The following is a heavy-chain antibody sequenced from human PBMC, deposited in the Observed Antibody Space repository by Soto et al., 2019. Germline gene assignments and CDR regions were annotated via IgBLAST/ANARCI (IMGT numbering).Heavy chain of an antibody. Sequence: ASVKVSCKASGYTFTSYGISWVRQAPGQGLEWMGWISAYNGNTNYAQKLRGRVTMATDTSTSTAYMELRSLRSDDTAVYYCAREGIVGATTLGTYWGQGTLVTVSS. CDR3: AREGIVGATTLGTY. CDR1: GYTFTSYG. V-gene: IGHV1-18*01. J-gene: IGHJ4*02. CDR2: ISAYNGNT. D-gene: IGHD1-26*01.